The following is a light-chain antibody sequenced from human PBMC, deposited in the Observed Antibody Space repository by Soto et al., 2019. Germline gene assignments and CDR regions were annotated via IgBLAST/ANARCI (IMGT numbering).Light chain of an antibody. V-gene: IGKV1-5*03. CDR1: QSISSW. CDR2: KAS. CDR3: QKYNSYSWP. J-gene: IGKJ1*01. Sequence: DIQMTQSPSTLSASVGDRVTITCRASQSISSWLAWYQQKPGRAPKVLIYKASSLEGGVPSRFSGSGSGTEFTLTISSLQPDDFATCYCQKYNSYSWPFGQGTRVEIK.